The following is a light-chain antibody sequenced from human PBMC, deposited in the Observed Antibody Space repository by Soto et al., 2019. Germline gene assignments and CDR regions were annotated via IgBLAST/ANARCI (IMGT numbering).Light chain of an antibody. CDR2: EVS. V-gene: IGLV2-18*02. CDR3: SSFTSSSTYV. CDR1: SSDVGSYNR. Sequence: QSALTQPPSVSGSPGQSVAISCTGTSSDVGSYNRVAWYQQSPGTAPKLMIYEVSNRPSGVPDRFSGSKSGNTASLTISGLQAEDEADYYCSSFTSSSTYVFGTGTKLTGL. J-gene: IGLJ1*01.